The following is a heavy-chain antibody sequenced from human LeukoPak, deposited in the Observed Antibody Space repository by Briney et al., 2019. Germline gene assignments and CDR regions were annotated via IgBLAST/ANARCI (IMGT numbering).Heavy chain of an antibody. Sequence: SETLSLTCTVSGGSISSYYWSWIRQPAGKGLEWIGRIYTSGSTNYNPSLKSRVTISVDTSKNQFSLKLSSVTAADTAVYYCARDRYYYGSGTYGLDYWGQGTLVTVSS. CDR2: IYTSGST. D-gene: IGHD3-10*01. CDR3: ARDRYYYGSGTYGLDY. CDR1: GGSISSYY. J-gene: IGHJ4*02. V-gene: IGHV4-4*07.